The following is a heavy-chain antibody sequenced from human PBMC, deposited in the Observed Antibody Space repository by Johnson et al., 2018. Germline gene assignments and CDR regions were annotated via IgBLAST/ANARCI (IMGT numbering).Heavy chain of an antibody. V-gene: IGHV3-30*03. D-gene: IGHD5-18*01. CDR2: ISTDGGDK. CDR1: GFIFSRYG. J-gene: IGHJ4*02. Sequence: QVQLVQSGGGVVQPGRSLRLSCAASGFIFSRYGMHWVRQAPGKGLEWVTAISTDGGDKYYLDSVKGRFTISRDNSKNTLYLQLNSLRAEDTAVYYCSRPGDATMVARVAFDLWGQGTLVTVSS. CDR3: SRPGDATMVARVAFDL.